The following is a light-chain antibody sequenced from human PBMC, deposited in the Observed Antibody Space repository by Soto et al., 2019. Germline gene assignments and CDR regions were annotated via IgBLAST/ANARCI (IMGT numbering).Light chain of an antibody. CDR1: QSVSSY. CDR2: DAS. Sequence: ATLSCRASQSVSSYLAWYQQRPGQAPRLLIYDASNRATGIPARFSGSGSGTDFTLTISRLEPADFAVYYCQQYQNSPRTLGQVTKVDIK. CDR3: QQYQNSPRT. V-gene: IGKV3-11*01. J-gene: IGKJ1*01.